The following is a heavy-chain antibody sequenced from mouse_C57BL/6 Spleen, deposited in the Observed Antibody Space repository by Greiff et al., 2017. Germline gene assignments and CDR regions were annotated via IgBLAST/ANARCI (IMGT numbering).Heavy chain of an antibody. Sequence: SGPELVKPGASVKISCKASGYSFTDYNMKWVKQSNGKSLEWIGVINPNYGTTSYNQKFKGKATLTVDQSSSTAYMQLNSLTSEDSAVYYCAREGDSSGYPYYYAMDYWGQGTSVTVSS. V-gene: IGHV1-39*01. D-gene: IGHD3-2*02. CDR2: INPNYGTT. CDR1: GYSFTDYN. CDR3: AREGDSSGYPYYYAMDY. J-gene: IGHJ4*01.